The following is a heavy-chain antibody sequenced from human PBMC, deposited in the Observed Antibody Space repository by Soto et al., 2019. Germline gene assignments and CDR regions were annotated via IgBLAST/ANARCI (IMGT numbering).Heavy chain of an antibody. V-gene: IGHV3-23*01. D-gene: IGHD3-22*01. CDR3: AKDFMSYDSSGYYLGALDI. CDR1: GFTFSSYA. J-gene: IGHJ3*02. Sequence: RLSCAASGFTFSSYAMSWVRQAPGRGLEWVSAISGSGGSTYYADSVKGRFTISRDNSKNTLYLQMNSLRAEDTAVYYCAKDFMSYDSSGYYLGALDIWGQGTMVTVSS. CDR2: ISGSGGST.